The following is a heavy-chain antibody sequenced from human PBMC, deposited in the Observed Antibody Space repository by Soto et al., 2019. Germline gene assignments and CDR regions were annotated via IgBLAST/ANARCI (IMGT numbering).Heavy chain of an antibody. CDR2: LNRDGRRT. J-gene: IGHJ4*02. CDR3: ARDLGGAGRY. D-gene: IGHD3-10*01. Sequence: AQLVESGGGLVQPGGSLRLSCAASGFTFSNYWMHWVRQVPGQVPVWVSRLNRDGRRTDYADSVRGRFTIFRDNPRNTLYLQMNSLRAEDTDMYYCARDLGGAGRYWGQGTLVTGSS. CDR1: GFTFSNYW. V-gene: IGHV3-74*01.